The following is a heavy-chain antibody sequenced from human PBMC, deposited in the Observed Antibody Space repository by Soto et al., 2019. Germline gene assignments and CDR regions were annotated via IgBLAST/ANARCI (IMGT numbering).Heavy chain of an antibody. CDR3: AKTAPPDTGMVVGGYLAV. J-gene: IGHJ4*02. D-gene: IGHD5-18*01. Sequence: PGGSLRLSCAASGFTFSSYGMHWVRQAPGKGLEWVAVISYDGSNKYYADSVKGRFTISRDNSKNALYLQMNSLRAEDTAVYYCAKTAPPDTGMVVGGYLAVWGQGTLVTVSS. CDR2: ISYDGSNK. V-gene: IGHV3-30*18. CDR1: GFTFSSYG.